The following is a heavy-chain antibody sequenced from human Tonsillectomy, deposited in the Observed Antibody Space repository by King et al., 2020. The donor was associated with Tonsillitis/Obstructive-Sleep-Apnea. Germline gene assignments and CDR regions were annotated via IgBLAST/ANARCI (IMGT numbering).Heavy chain of an antibody. CDR2: ISYDGSNN. D-gene: IGHD2-2*02. CDR1: GFTFSTYA. CDR3: ARDRDCSSTSCYNAFDI. Sequence: VQLVESGGGVVQPGRSLRLSCAASGFTFSTYAMHWVRQAPGKGLEWVAVISYDGSNNYYADSVKGRFTISRDNSKNTLYLQMNSLRAEDTAGYYGARDRDCSSTSCYNAFDIWGEGTMVTVSS. V-gene: IGHV3-30*04. J-gene: IGHJ3*02.